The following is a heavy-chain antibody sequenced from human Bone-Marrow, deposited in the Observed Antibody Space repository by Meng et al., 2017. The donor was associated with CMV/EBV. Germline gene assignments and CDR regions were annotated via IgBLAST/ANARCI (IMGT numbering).Heavy chain of an antibody. CDR2: IYYSGST. CDR1: GGSISSYY. V-gene: IGHV4-59*05. J-gene: IGHJ4*02. CDR3: ARIVGATRDYDY. Sequence: SETLSLTCTVSGGSISSYYWSWIRQPPGKGLEWIGSIYYSGSTYYNPSLKSRVTISVDTSKNQFSLKLSSVTAADTAVYYCARIVGATRDYDYWGQGTLVTVSS. D-gene: IGHD1-26*01.